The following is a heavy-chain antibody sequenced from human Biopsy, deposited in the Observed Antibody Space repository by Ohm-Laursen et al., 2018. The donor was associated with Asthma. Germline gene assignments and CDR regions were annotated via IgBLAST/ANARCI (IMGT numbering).Heavy chain of an antibody. Sequence: SLKLSCSASGFSFSNFGMHWVRQAPGKGLEWVAVISFDGSNEDYADSVKGRFTISRDNSKNTLFLEMNSLRPEDTAVYYCAKELFPGWELRRGPDSWGQGTLVTVSS. CDR1: GFSFSNFG. V-gene: IGHV3-30*18. CDR3: AKELFPGWELRRGPDS. J-gene: IGHJ4*02. CDR2: ISFDGSNE. D-gene: IGHD1-26*01.